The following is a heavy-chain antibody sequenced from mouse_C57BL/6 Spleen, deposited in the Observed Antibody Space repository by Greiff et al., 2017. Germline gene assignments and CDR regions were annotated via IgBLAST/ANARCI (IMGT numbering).Heavy chain of an antibody. Sequence: QVQLKQSGAELVKPGASVKLSCKASGYTFTEYTIHWVKQRSGQGLEWIGWFYPGSGSIKYNEKFKDKATLTADKSSSTVYMELSRLTSEDSAVYFCARHEEGYYGSSYYARDDWGQGTSVTVSS. J-gene: IGHJ4*01. CDR1: GYTFTEYT. D-gene: IGHD1-1*01. CDR3: ARHEEGYYGSSYYARDD. CDR2: FYPGSGSI. V-gene: IGHV1-62-2*01.